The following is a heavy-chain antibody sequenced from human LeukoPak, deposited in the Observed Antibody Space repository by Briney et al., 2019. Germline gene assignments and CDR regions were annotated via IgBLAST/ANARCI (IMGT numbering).Heavy chain of an antibody. Sequence: PGGSLRLPCAASGFSFSSYSMKWVRQAPGKGLEWVSYISSSSTIKYYADSVKGRFTVSRDNAKNSLYLQMNSLRAEDTAVYYCAGTDSGSYSRWFDYWGQGTLVTVSS. CDR1: GFSFSSYS. CDR2: ISSSSTIK. CDR3: AGTDSGSYSRWFDY. D-gene: IGHD1-26*01. V-gene: IGHV3-48*01. J-gene: IGHJ4*02.